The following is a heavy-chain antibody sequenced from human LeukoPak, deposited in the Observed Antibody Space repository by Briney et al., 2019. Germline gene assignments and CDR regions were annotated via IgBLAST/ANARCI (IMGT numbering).Heavy chain of an antibody. V-gene: IGHV1-69*05. CDR3: ARGPTYYYCYMDV. J-gene: IGHJ6*03. Sequence: SSVKVSCQASGGTFINYVIIWVRQAAGQGLDWMGLIIPICGTADYAQKFQGRVTITTNESTSIAYMEVSSLRSEDTAVYFCARGPTYYYCYMDVWGKGTTVTVSS. CDR1: GGTFINYV. CDR2: IIPICGTA.